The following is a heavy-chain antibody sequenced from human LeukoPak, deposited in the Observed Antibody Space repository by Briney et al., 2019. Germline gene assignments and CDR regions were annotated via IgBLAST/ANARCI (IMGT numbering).Heavy chain of an antibody. D-gene: IGHD4-17*01. CDR2: IYSGGST. J-gene: IGHJ6*03. CDR3: ARDRTYGDYVGYYYYYMDV. Sequence: PGGSLRLSCAASGFTVSSNYMSWVRQAPGKGLEWVSVIYSGGSTYYADSVKGRFTISRDNAKNSLYLQMNSLRAEDTAVYYCARDRTYGDYVGYYYYYMDVWGKGTTVTVSS. V-gene: IGHV3-53*01. CDR1: GFTVSSNY.